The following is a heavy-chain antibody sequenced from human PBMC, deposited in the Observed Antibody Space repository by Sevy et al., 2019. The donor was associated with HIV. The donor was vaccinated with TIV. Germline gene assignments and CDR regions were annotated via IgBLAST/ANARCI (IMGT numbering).Heavy chain of an antibody. CDR3: AKDGYKPSVGDENYYYYYMDV. Sequence: GGSLRLSCAASGFTFSSYAMSWVRQAPGKGLEWVSAISGSGGSTYYADSVKGRYTISRDKSKNTLYLQMNSRRAEDTAVYYCAKDGYKPSVGDENYYYYYMDVWGKGTTVTVSS. CDR1: GFTFSSYA. V-gene: IGHV3-23*01. D-gene: IGHD1-20*01. CDR2: ISGSGGST. J-gene: IGHJ6*03.